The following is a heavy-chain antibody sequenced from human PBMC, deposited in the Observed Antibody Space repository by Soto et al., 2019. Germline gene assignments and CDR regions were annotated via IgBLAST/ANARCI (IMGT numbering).Heavy chain of an antibody. Sequence: PSQTLSLTCALSGDSVSSNSAAWNWIRQSPSRGLEWLGRTYYRSKWYNAYAVSVKSRITINPDTSKNQFSLQLNSVTPEDTAVYYCARDFSSSSTFLGYYYYYGMDVWGQGTTVTVSS. J-gene: IGHJ6*02. CDR3: ARDFSSSSTFLGYYYYYGMDV. D-gene: IGHD6-6*01. V-gene: IGHV6-1*01. CDR1: GDSVSSNSAA. CDR2: TYYRSKWYN.